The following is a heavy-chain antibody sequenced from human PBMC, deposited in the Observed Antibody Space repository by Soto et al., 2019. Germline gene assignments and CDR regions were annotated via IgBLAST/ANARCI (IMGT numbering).Heavy chain of an antibody. D-gene: IGHD5-12*01. Sequence: ASVKVSCKVSGYTLTELSMHWVRQAPGKGLEWKGGFDPEDGETIYAQKFQGRVTMTEDTSTDTAYMELSSLRSEDTAVYYCAIRGYSGYDYNWFDPWGQGTLVTVSS. CDR3: AIRGYSGYDYNWFDP. CDR1: GYTLTELS. CDR2: FDPEDGET. V-gene: IGHV1-24*01. J-gene: IGHJ5*02.